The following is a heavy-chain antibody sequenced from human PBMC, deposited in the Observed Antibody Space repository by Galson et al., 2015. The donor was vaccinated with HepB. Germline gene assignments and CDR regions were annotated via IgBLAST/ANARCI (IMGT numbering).Heavy chain of an antibody. V-gene: IGHV1-18*01. Sequence: SVKVSCKASGYTFTSYGISWVRQAPGQGLEWMGWISAYNGNTNYAQKLQGRVTMTTDTSTSTAYMELRSLRSDDTAVYYCALGPYYYDSSGYYETIDYWGQGTLVTVSS. J-gene: IGHJ4*02. D-gene: IGHD3-22*01. CDR3: ALGPYYYDSSGYYETIDY. CDR2: ISAYNGNT. CDR1: GYTFTSYG.